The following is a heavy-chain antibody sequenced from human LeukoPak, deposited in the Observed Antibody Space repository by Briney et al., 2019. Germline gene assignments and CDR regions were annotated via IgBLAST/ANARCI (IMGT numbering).Heavy chain of an antibody. CDR2: ITSSSSAI. CDR1: GFTFSTYS. D-gene: IGHD2-2*01. J-gene: IGHJ4*02. Sequence: HSGGSLRLSCAASGFTFSTYSMNWVRQAPGKGLEGVSSITSSSSAINYADSVKGRFTISRDNAKNSLFLQMNSLRADDTAVYYCARHPYCSSTTCYGIDYWGQGTLVAVSS. CDR3: ARHPYCSSTTCYGIDY. V-gene: IGHV3-48*04.